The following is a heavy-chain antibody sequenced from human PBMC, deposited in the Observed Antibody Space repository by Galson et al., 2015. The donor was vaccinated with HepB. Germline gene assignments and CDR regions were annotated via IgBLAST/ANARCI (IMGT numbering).Heavy chain of an antibody. Sequence: VRQAPGQGLEWMGWISAYNGNTNYAQKLQGRVTMTTDTSTSTAYMELRSLRSDDTAVYYCARDHYCSSTSCYSYYYYYYMDVWGKGTTVTVSS. CDR3: ARDHYCSSTSCYSYYYYYYMDV. J-gene: IGHJ6*03. D-gene: IGHD2-2*02. CDR2: ISAYNGNT. V-gene: IGHV1-18*01.